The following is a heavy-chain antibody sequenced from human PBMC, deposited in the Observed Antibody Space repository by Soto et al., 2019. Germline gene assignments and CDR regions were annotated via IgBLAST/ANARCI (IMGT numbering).Heavy chain of an antibody. J-gene: IGHJ4*02. CDR3: ASRHGSGKYYFDY. CDR1: GGSFSGYY. CDR2: INHSGST. V-gene: IGHV4-34*01. Sequence: QVQLQQWGAGLLKPSETLSLTCAVYGGSFSGYYCSWIRQSPGKGLEWIGEINHSGSTNYNPSFKRRVXRSXDXFKNQSSLKLTSVTAADTAVYYCASRHGSGKYYFDYWGRGTLVTVSS. D-gene: IGHD3-10*01.